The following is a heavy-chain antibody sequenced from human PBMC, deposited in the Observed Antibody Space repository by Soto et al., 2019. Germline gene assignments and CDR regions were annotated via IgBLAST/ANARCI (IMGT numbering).Heavy chain of an antibody. J-gene: IGHJ3*02. CDR2: INHSGST. D-gene: IGHD2-15*01. CDR1: GGSFSGYY. CDR3: ARGASCYSGRCAFDI. Sequence: PSETLSLTCAVYGGSFSGYYWSWIRQPPGKGLEWIGEINHSGSTNYNPSLKSRVTISVDTSKNQFSLKLSSVTAADISLYYCARGASCYSGRCAFDIWGQGTMVTVSS. V-gene: IGHV4-34*01.